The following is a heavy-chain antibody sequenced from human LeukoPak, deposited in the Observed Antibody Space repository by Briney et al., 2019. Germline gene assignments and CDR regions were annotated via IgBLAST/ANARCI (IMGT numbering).Heavy chain of an antibody. CDR1: GCTFTGYY. D-gene: IGHD3-16*02. CDR3: AIDSEAYDNVWGSYPQYFDC. Sequence: SVKVSCKASGCTFTGYYMHLVRQAPGQGLEWMGWINPNSGGTNYAQKFQGRVTMTRDTSISTAYMELSRLRSDDTAVYYCAIDSEAYDNVWGSYPQYFDCWRQATLLTVSS. V-gene: IGHV1-2*02. J-gene: IGHJ4*02. CDR2: INPNSGGT.